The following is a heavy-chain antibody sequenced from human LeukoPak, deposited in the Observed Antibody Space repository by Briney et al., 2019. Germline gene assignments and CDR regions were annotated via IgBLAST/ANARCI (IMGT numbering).Heavy chain of an antibody. CDR3: AGHCSGGTCPLSFDAFDI. CDR1: GGPFSGYY. V-gene: IGHV4-59*08. Sequence: PSETLSLTCAVYGGPFSGYYWSWIRQPPGKGLEWIGYIYNSESTNYNPSLKSGVTISVDTSKNQFSLMLTSVTASDTAMYYCAGHCSGGTCPLSFDAFDIWGQGTMVTVSS. CDR2: IYNSEST. J-gene: IGHJ3*02. D-gene: IGHD2-15*01.